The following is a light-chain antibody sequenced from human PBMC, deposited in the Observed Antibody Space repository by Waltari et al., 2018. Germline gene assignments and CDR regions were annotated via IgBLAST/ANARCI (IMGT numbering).Light chain of an antibody. J-gene: IGLJ3*02. CDR1: SGHSSYA. CDR2: LNSDGRH. Sequence: QLVLTQSPSASASLGASVKLTCTLSSGHSSYAIAWHQQQPGKGPRYLMKLNSDGRHSKGDGIPDRFSGSSSGAERYHTISSLQSEDESDYYCQTWGTGIRVFGGGTKLTVL. CDR3: QTWGTGIRV. V-gene: IGLV4-69*01.